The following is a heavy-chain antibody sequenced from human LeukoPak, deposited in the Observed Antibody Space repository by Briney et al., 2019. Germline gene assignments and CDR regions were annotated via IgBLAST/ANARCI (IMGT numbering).Heavy chain of an antibody. J-gene: IGHJ4*02. CDR1: GYTFATYG. D-gene: IGHD2-21*01. CDR3: ARNQGGGNCDF. CDR2: ISAYNGHR. Sequence: ASVKVSCKGSGYTFATYGLSGVRQAPGQGRAGMGWISAYNGHRTYAQNFQGRVSMTTDSSTNTAYMEMRNLTPEDNGVYYCARNQGGGNCDFWGQGSLVTVSS. V-gene: IGHV1-18*01.